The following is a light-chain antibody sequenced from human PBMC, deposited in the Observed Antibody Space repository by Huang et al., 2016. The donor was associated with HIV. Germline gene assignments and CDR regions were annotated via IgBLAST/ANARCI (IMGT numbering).Light chain of an antibody. V-gene: IGKV3-20*01. CDR1: QSVSSSY. CDR3: QHYGSSPQVT. CDR2: STS. Sequence: EIGLTQSPGNLSLSPGERATLSGRASQSVSSSYLAWYQQRPGQAPRLLIYSTSSRATGIPDRSSGSGSETDFSLTISRLEPEDSAMYYCQHYGSSPQVTFGQGTRLEIK. J-gene: IGKJ5*01.